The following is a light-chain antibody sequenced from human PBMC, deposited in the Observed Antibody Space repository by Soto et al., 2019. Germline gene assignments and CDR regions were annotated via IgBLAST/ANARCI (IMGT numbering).Light chain of an antibody. CDR2: DVT. CDR1: SSDVGDNNF. Sequence: QSVLTQPRSVSGSPGQSVTISCTGTSSDVGDNNFVSWYQHHPGRAPKLMIYDVTKRPSGVPDRFSGSKSGNTASLTISGLQAEDEADYCCCSYAGSSWVFGGGTKVTVL. CDR3: CSYAGSSWV. V-gene: IGLV2-11*01. J-gene: IGLJ3*02.